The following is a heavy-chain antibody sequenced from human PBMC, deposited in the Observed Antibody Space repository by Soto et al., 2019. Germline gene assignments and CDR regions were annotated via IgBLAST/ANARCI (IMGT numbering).Heavy chain of an antibody. CDR2: IIPIFGTA. D-gene: IGHD4-17*01. CDR1: GGTFSSYA. Sequence: QVQLVQSGAEVKKPGSSVKVSCKASGGTFSSYAISWVRQAPGQGIEWMGGIIPIFGTANYAQKFQGRVTITADESTSTAYMELSSLRSEDTAVYYCARVNYGGNSVHYYGMDVWGQGTTVTVSS. V-gene: IGHV1-69*01. J-gene: IGHJ6*02. CDR3: ARVNYGGNSVHYYGMDV.